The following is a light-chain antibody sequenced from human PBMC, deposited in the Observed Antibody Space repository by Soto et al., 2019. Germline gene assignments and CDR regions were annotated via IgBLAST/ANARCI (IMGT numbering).Light chain of an antibody. CDR2: DAS. J-gene: IGKJ2*01. V-gene: IGKV1-5*01. CDR1: QAPGGF. Sequence: DIHVTLSPSTLSASVGDRVAIACRASQAPGGFLAWFQQKPGKAPKLLIYDASNLQTGVPRRFSGSQTGTEFTRPLSGLQPDDYASYFCLQYDSYPYSFGQGTKVDIK. CDR3: LQYDSYPYS.